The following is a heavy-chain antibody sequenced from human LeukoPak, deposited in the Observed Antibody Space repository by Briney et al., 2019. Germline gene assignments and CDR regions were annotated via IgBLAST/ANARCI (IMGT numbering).Heavy chain of an antibody. D-gene: IGHD5-18*01. Sequence: SETLSLTCTVSGGSISSYYWSWIRQPPGKGLEWIGYIYYSGSTNYNPSLKSRVTISVDTSKNQFSLKLSSVAAADTAVYYCATRGYSYGGGFDPWGQGTLVTVSS. CDR2: IYYSGST. CDR3: ATRGYSYGGGFDP. J-gene: IGHJ5*02. CDR1: GGSISSYY. V-gene: IGHV4-59*08.